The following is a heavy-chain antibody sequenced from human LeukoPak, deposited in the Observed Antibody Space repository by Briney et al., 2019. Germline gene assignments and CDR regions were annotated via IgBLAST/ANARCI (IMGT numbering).Heavy chain of an antibody. D-gene: IGHD2-2*01. CDR3: ASDCSSTSCPNWFDP. Sequence: SETLSLTCTVSGGSISSSSYYWGWIRRPPGKGLEWIGSIYYSGSTYYNPSLKSRVTISVDTSKNQFSLKLSSVTAADTAVYYCASDCSSTSCPNWFDPWGQGTLVTVSS. CDR2: IYYSGST. CDR1: GGSISSSSYY. V-gene: IGHV4-39*07. J-gene: IGHJ5*02.